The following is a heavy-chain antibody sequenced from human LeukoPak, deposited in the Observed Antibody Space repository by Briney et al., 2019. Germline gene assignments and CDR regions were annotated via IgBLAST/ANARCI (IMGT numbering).Heavy chain of an antibody. J-gene: IGHJ4*02. V-gene: IGHV4-34*01. CDR2: ISHSGST. CDR1: GGSFSGYY. Sequence: SETLSLTCAVYGGSFSGYYWSWIRQPPGKGLEWIGEISHSGSTNYNPSLKSRVTISVDTSKNQFSLKLSSATAADTAVYYCASPSTYDILTGYFGFDYWGQGTLVTVSS. D-gene: IGHD3-9*01. CDR3: ASPSTYDILTGYFGFDY.